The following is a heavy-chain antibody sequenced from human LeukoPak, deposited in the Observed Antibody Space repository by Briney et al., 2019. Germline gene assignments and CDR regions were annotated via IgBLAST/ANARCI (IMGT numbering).Heavy chain of an antibody. CDR1: GFTFSSYS. Sequence: PGGSLRPSCAASGFTFSSYSMNWVRQAPGKGLEWVSSISSSSSYIYYADSVKGRFTISRDNAKNSLYLQMNSLRAEDTAVYYCARVRYNWNDVGAFDIWGQGTMVTVSS. V-gene: IGHV3-21*01. J-gene: IGHJ3*02. CDR2: ISSSSSYI. D-gene: IGHD1-20*01. CDR3: ARVRYNWNDVGAFDI.